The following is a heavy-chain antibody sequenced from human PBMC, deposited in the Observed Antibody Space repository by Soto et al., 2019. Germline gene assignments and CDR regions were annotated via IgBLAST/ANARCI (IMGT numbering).Heavy chain of an antibody. J-gene: IGHJ4*02. D-gene: IGHD2-15*01. Sequence: GGSLRLSCAASGFTFSSYGMHWVRQAPGKGLEWVAVIWYDGSNKYYADSVKGRFTISRDNSKNTLYLQMNSLRAEDTAVYYCAREGPRLLQSVAAHSDYWGQGTLVTVSS. CDR1: GFTFSSYG. CDR3: AREGPRLLQSVAAHSDY. V-gene: IGHV3-33*01. CDR2: IWYDGSNK.